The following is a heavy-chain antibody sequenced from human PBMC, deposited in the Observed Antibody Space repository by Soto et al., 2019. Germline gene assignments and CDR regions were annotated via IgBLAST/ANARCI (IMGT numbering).Heavy chain of an antibody. V-gene: IGHV3-49*04. CDR1: GFTFGDYA. CDR2: IRSKAYGGTT. D-gene: IGHD6-19*01. CDR3: TRESPYSSGWYVDY. Sequence: EVQLVESGGGLVQPGRSLRLSCTASGFTFGDYAMSWVRQAPGKGLEWVGFIRSKAYGGTTEYAASVKGRFTISRDDSKSIAYLQMNSLKTEDTAVYYCTRESPYSSGWYVDYWGQGTLVTVSS. J-gene: IGHJ4*02.